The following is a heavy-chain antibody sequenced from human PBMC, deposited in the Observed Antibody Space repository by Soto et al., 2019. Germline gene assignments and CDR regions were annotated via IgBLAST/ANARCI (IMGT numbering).Heavy chain of an antibody. V-gene: IGHV1-3*01. J-gene: IGHJ3*02. D-gene: IGHD1-26*01. CDR1: GYTFTSYA. CDR3: ARDREGVGALMGALKLARVHSAI. Sequence: GASVKVSCKASGYTFTSYAMHWVRQAPGQRLEWMGWINAGNGNTKYSQKFQGRVTITRDTSASTAYMELSSLRSEDTAVYYCARDREGVGALMGALKLARVHSAIWGQGTMVTVSS. CDR2: INAGNGNT.